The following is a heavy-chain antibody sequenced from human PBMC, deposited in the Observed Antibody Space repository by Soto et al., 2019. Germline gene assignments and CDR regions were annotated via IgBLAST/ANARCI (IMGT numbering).Heavy chain of an antibody. D-gene: IGHD6-19*01. J-gene: IGHJ4*02. CDR2: MNPNSGNT. CDR1: GYTFTSYD. V-gene: IGHV1-8*01. Sequence: QVQLVQSGAEVKKPGASVKVSCKASGYTFTSYDINWVRQATGQGLEWMGWMNPNSGNTGYAQKLQGRVTRNRNTSISTAYMELSSLRSEDTAVYYCARDASGWYELDYWGQGILVTVSS. CDR3: ARDASGWYELDY.